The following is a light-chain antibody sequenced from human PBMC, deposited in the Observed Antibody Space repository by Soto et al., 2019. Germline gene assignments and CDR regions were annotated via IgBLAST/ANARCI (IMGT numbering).Light chain of an antibody. CDR1: SSDVGGYNY. J-gene: IGLJ1*01. CDR3: SSYTRSRSYV. Sequence: QSVLTQPASVAGSPGQSITISCTGTSSDVGGYNYVSCYQQHPGKAPKLTIYEVSNRPSGVSERFSGSKSGNTASLTISGLQGEDEADYYCSSYTRSRSYVFGKRTQVTV. CDR2: EVS. V-gene: IGLV2-14*01.